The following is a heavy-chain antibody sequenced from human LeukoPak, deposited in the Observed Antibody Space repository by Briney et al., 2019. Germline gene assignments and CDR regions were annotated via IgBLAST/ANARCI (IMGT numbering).Heavy chain of an antibody. J-gene: IGHJ5*02. CDR2: MNPNSGNT. CDR3: ARPPSNYYDSSGYYSA. V-gene: IGHV1-8*02. D-gene: IGHD3-22*01. Sequence: ASVKVSCKASGYTFTSYGINWVRQATGQGLEWMGWMNPNSGNTGYAQKFQGRVTMTRNTSISTAYMELSSLRSEDTAVYYCARPPSNYYDSSGYYSAWGQGTLVTVSS. CDR1: GYTFTSYG.